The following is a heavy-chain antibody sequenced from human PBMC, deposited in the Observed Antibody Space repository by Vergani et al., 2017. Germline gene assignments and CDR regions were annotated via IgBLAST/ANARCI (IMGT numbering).Heavy chain of an antibody. Sequence: QLQLQESGPGLVKPSETLSLICTVSGGSINPSSSFWGWIRQSPGKGLEWIGNIYHTGSAYYNPSLKSRVTISVDTSKNQFSLKLSSVTAADTAVYYCARPSSGSYYVFDYWGQGTLVTVSS. V-gene: IGHV4-39*01. D-gene: IGHD1-26*01. CDR3: ARPSSGSYYVFDY. J-gene: IGHJ4*02. CDR2: IYHTGSA. CDR1: GGSINPSSSF.